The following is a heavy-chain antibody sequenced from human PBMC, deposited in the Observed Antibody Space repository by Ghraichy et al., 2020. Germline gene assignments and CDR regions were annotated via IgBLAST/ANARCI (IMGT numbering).Heavy chain of an antibody. CDR3: ARDRNLMVYAIEESAYYYGMDV. V-gene: IGHV1-18*04. J-gene: IGHJ6*02. Sequence: ASVKVSCKASGYTFTSYGISWVRQAPGQGLEWMGWISAYNGNTNYAQKLQGRVTMTTDTSTSTAYMELRSLRSDDTAVYYCARDRNLMVYAIEESAYYYGMDVWGQGTTVTVSS. CDR1: GYTFTSYG. D-gene: IGHD2-8*01. CDR2: ISAYNGNT.